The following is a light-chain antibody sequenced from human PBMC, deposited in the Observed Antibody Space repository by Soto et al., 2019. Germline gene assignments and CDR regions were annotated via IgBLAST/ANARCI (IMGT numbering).Light chain of an antibody. CDR1: QNINNY. CDR3: LQHNVFPRT. V-gene: IGKV1-17*01. CDR2: AAS. J-gene: IGKJ1*01. Sequence: DIQMTQSPSSLSASVGDRITITCRASQNINNYLNWYQEKPGRAPKLLIYAASSLQSGVPSRFSGSGSGTEFTLTISSLQPEDFATYYCLQHNVFPRTFGQGTKVEIK.